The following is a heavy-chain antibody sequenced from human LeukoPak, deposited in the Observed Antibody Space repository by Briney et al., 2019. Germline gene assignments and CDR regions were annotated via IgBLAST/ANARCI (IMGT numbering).Heavy chain of an antibody. CDR2: ISAYNGNI. Sequence: ASVKVSCKASGYTFTSNGISWVQQAPGQGLEGMGGISAYNGNINYAQKFQGRVTMTTDTSTSTAHMELRSLRSDDTAVYYCVREADQDCSGGSCYRSSGNWLDPWGQGTLVTVSS. CDR1: GYTFTSNG. J-gene: IGHJ5*02. D-gene: IGHD2-15*01. CDR3: VREADQDCSGGSCYRSSGNWLDP. V-gene: IGHV1-18*04.